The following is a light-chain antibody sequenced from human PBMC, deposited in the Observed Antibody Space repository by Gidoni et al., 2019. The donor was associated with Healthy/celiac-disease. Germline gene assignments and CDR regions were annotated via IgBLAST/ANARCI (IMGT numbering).Light chain of an antibody. V-gene: IGKV1-8*01. CDR2: AAS. Sequence: AIRITQSPSSLSASTGDRVTLTCRASQGISSYLAWYQQKPGKAPKLLIYAASTLQSGVPSRFSVSGSGTDFTLTISCLQSEDFATYYCQQYYSYPMLTFGGGTKVEIK. J-gene: IGKJ4*01. CDR3: QQYYSYPMLT. CDR1: QGISSY.